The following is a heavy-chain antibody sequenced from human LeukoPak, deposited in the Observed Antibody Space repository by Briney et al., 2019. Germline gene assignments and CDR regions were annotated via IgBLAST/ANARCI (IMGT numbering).Heavy chain of an antibody. V-gene: IGHV4-31*03. CDR1: GGSISSGGYY. J-gene: IGHJ4*02. CDR2: MYYSGST. Sequence: SETLSLTCTVSGGSISSGGYYWSWIRQHPGKGLEWIGYMYYSGSTYYNPSLKSRVTISVDTSKNQFSLKLSSVTAADMAVYYCARGIVGATVSYYFDYWGQGTLVTVSS. D-gene: IGHD1-26*01. CDR3: ARGIVGATVSYYFDY.